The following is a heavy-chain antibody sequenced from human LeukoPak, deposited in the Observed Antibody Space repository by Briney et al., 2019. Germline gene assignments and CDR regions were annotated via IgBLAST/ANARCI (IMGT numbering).Heavy chain of an antibody. Sequence: SETLSLTCTVSGGSISSYYWNWIRQPAGMGLEWIGRIYTTGSTHYNPSLESRVIMSVDTSKNQFSLRLSSVTAADTAVYYCARDRVGTITEGTLDYWGQGTLVTVSS. D-gene: IGHD1-26*01. J-gene: IGHJ4*02. V-gene: IGHV4-4*07. CDR2: IYTTGST. CDR1: GGSISSYY. CDR3: ARDRVGTITEGTLDY.